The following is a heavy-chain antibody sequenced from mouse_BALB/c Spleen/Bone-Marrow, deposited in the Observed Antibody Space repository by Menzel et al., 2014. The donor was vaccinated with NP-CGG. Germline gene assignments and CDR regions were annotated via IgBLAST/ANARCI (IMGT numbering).Heavy chain of an antibody. CDR2: IYPGDGDT. Sequence: VQLQQSGPELVKPGASVKISCKTSGYAFSSSWMNWVKQRPGQGLEWIGRIYPGDGDTNYNGKFKGKATLTADKSSSTAYMQLSSLTSVDSAVYFCARNDGYSWGQGTLFTVSA. V-gene: IGHV1-82*01. D-gene: IGHD2-3*01. CDR1: GYAFSSSW. J-gene: IGHJ3*01. CDR3: ARNDGYS.